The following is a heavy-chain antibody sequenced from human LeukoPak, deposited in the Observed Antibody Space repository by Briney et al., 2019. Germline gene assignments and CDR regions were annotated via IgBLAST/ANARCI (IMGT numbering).Heavy chain of an antibody. CDR2: IYHSGST. CDR3: ARGSGYYGSGSYYSPTDY. D-gene: IGHD3-10*01. J-gene: IGHJ4*02. V-gene: IGHV4-4*02. CDR1: GGSISSSNW. Sequence: SGTLSLTCAVSGGSISSSNWWSWVRQPPGKGLEWIGEIYHSGSTNYNPSLKSRVTISVDTSKNQFSLKLSSVTAADTAVYYCARGSGYYGSGSYYSPTDYWGQGTLVTVSS.